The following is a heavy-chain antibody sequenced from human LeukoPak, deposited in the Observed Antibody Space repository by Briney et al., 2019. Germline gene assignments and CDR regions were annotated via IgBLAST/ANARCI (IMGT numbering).Heavy chain of an antibody. V-gene: IGHV3-30*18. CDR1: GFTFSSYG. CDR2: ILYDGSNK. Sequence: GGSLRLSCAASGFTFSSYGMHWVRQAPGKGLEWVAVILYDGSNKYYADSVKGRFTISRDNSKNTLYLQMNSLRAEDTAVYYCAKDYPMYYYDSSGYYGRNRLGTFDIWGQGTMVTVSS. J-gene: IGHJ3*02. CDR3: AKDYPMYYYDSSGYYGRNRLGTFDI. D-gene: IGHD3-22*01.